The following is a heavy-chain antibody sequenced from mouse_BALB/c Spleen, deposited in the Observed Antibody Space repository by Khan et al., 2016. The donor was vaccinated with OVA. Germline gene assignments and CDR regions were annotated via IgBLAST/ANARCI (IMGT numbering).Heavy chain of an antibody. J-gene: IGHJ3*01. CDR1: GYSFTDYM. V-gene: IGHV1-39*01. D-gene: IGHD2-2*01. CDR3: AGSGWLQGVLAC. Sequence: VESGASVKISCKASGYSFTDYMMFWVKQSHGKSLEWIGNINPYYGSSKYNLQFKDKATLTVDKSSNTAYIQLNSLTSDDSAVYYCAGSGWLQGVLACWGQGTLVTVSA. CDR2: INPYYGSS.